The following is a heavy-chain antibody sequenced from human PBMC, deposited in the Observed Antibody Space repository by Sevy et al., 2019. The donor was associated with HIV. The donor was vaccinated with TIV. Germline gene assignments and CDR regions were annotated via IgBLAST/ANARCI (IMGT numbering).Heavy chain of an antibody. CDR2: IKSKTDGGTT. Sequence: GGSLRLSCAASGFTFGNAWMSWVRQAPGKGLEWVGRIKSKTDGGTTDYAAPVKGRFTISRDDSKNTLYLQMNSLKTEDTAVYYCTTGRGGLLWFGELSQNYYYGMDVWGQGTTVTVSS. CDR3: TTGRGGLLWFGELSQNYYYGMDV. V-gene: IGHV3-15*01. D-gene: IGHD3-10*01. CDR1: GFTFGNAW. J-gene: IGHJ6*02.